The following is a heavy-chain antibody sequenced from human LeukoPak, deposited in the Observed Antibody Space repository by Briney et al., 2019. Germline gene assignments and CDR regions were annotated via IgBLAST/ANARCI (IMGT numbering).Heavy chain of an antibody. D-gene: IGHD5-24*01. V-gene: IGHV4-34*01. CDR2: ISHSGRS. CDR3: AREKSPERKTWLQLGAFDV. J-gene: IGHJ3*01. Sequence: SETLSLTCAVYRGSVSGYYWSWIRQSPGKGLEWIGEISHSGRSKNNPSLKSRVTLSIDTSKSQLSFQLTSVTAADTAVYYCAREKSPERKTWLQLGAFDVWGQGTVVTVSS. CDR1: RGSVSGYY.